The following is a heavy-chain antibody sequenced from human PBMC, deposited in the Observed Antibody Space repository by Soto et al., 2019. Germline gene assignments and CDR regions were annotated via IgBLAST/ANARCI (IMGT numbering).Heavy chain of an antibody. CDR3: AKEMLVPGWEPFDP. Sequence: GESLRLSCAASGFTFSSNAMSWLRQAPGKGLEWVSAISGSGGSTYYADSVKGRFTISRDNSKNTLYLQMNSLRAEDTAVYYCAKEMLVPGWEPFDPWGQGTLVTVSS. J-gene: IGHJ5*02. V-gene: IGHV3-23*01. CDR2: ISGSGGST. CDR1: GFTFSSNA. D-gene: IGHD3-9*01.